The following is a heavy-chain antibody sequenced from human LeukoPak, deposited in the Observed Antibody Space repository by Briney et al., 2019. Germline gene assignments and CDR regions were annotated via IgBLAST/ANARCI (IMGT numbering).Heavy chain of an antibody. CDR3: ARDKGWQWLDAFDI. V-gene: IGHV3-23*01. Sequence: GGSLRLSCAASGFTFNTYAMSWVRQAPGKRLEWVSAISASDPGTYYADSVKGRFTISRDNAKKSVYLQMNSLRAEDTAVYYCARDKGWQWLDAFDIWGQGTLVTVSS. CDR2: ISASDPGT. D-gene: IGHD6-19*01. J-gene: IGHJ3*02. CDR1: GFTFNTYA.